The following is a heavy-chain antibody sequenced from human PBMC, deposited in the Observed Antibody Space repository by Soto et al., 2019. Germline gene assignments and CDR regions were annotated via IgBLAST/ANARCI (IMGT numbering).Heavy chain of an antibody. Sequence: GGSLRLSCAASRFTFSNYGLHWVRQAPGKGLEWVAVISYDGSNKYYADSVKGRFTISRDNSKNTLYLQMNSLRAEDTAVYYCAKAVYSSGWYAGFDYRGQGTLVTVSS. CDR3: AKAVYSSGWYAGFDY. J-gene: IGHJ4*02. D-gene: IGHD6-19*01. CDR1: RFTFSNYG. CDR2: ISYDGSNK. V-gene: IGHV3-30*18.